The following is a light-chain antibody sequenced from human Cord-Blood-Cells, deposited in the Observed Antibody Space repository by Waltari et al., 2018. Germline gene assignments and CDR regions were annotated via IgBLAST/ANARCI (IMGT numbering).Light chain of an antibody. J-gene: IGKJ1*01. V-gene: IGKV1-39*01. Sequence: IQMTPSPPSLSVSVGDTVSITCRASQSISSYLNWYQQKPEKAPKLLIYAASSLQSGVPSRFSGSGSGTDFTLTISSLQPEDFATYYCQQSYSTPRTFGQGTKVEIK. CDR3: QQSYSTPRT. CDR1: QSISSY. CDR2: AAS.